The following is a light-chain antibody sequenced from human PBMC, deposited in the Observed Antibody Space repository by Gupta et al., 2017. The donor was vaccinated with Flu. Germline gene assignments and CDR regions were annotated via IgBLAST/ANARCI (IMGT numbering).Light chain of an antibody. Sequence: DIQMTQSPSSLSASVGDRVTITCRASQSISSYLNWYQQKPGKAPKLLIYAASSLQSGVPSRFSGSGYGTDFTLTISSRQPEDFATYYCQQSYSTPQCTFGQGTKVEIK. CDR3: QQSYSTPQCT. CDR2: AAS. V-gene: IGKV1-39*01. J-gene: IGKJ1*01. CDR1: QSISSY.